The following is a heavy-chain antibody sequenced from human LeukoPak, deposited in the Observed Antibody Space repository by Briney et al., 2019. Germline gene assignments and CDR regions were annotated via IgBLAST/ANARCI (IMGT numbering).Heavy chain of an antibody. Sequence: GGSLRLSCAASGFSFNSAAMTWVRQAPGKGLEWVSLVSSSGANTYYADSVKGRFTISRDNSKNTLYLQMNSLRAEDTAIYYCARDIQGSYWGQGTLVTVSS. CDR3: ARDIQGSY. CDR2: VSSSGANT. V-gene: IGHV3-23*01. CDR1: GFSFNSAA. D-gene: IGHD2-21*01. J-gene: IGHJ4*02.